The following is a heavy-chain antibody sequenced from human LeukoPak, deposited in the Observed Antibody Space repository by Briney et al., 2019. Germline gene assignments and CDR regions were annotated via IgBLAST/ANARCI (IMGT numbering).Heavy chain of an antibody. J-gene: IGHJ5*02. CDR3: ARELIAAAANTWFDP. D-gene: IGHD6-13*01. CDR1: GYTFTGYY. V-gene: IGHV1-2*02. Sequence: GASVKVSCKASGYTFTGYYMHWVRQAPGQGLEWMGWINPNSGGTNYAQKFQGRVTMTRDTSISTAYMELSRLRSDDTAVYYCARELIAAAANTWFDPWGQGTLVTVSS. CDR2: INPNSGGT.